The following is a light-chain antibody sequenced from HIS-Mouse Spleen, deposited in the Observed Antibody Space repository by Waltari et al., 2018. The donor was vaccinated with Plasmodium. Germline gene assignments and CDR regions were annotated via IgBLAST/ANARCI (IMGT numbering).Light chain of an antibody. V-gene: IGLV3-10*01. Sequence: SYELTQPPSVSVSPGQTARITCPVDALPKKSAYWYKQKSGQAPLLVIYEDSKRPSGIPERFSGSSSGTMATLTISGAQVEDEADYYCYSTDSSGNHRVFGGGTKLTVL. CDR1: ALPKKS. J-gene: IGLJ3*02. CDR2: EDS. CDR3: YSTDSSGNHRV.